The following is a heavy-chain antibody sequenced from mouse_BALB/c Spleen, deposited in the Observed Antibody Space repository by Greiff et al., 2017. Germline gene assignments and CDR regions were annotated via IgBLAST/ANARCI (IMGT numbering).Heavy chain of an antibody. V-gene: IGHV14-4*02. CDR2: IDPENGDT. J-gene: IGHJ3*01. Sequence: VQLKQSGAELVRSGASVKSSCTASGFNIKDYYMHWVKQRPEQGLEWIGWIDPENGDTEYAPKFQGKATMTADTSSNTAYLQLSSLTSEDTAVYYCNALYDSLAYWGQGTLVTVSA. D-gene: IGHD2-3*01. CDR1: GFNIKDYY. CDR3: NALYDSLAY.